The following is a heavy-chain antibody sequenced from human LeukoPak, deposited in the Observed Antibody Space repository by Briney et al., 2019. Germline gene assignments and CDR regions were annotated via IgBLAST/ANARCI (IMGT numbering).Heavy chain of an antibody. J-gene: IGHJ4*02. Sequence: ASVKVSCKASGYTFTTYGISWVRQAPGQGLEWMGWISAYNGNTKYAQRLQGRVTMTTDTSTSTAYVELSSLRSEDTAVYCCARGDSYGYMVGYWGQGTLVTVSS. V-gene: IGHV1-18*01. CDR3: ARGDSYGYMVGY. D-gene: IGHD5-18*01. CDR2: ISAYNGNT. CDR1: GYTFTTYG.